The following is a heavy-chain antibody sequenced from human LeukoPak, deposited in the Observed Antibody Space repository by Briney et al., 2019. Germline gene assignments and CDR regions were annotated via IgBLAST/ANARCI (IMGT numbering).Heavy chain of an antibody. CDR1: GYTFTGCY. CDR2: INPNSGGT. CDR3: ARVFSEDSSGCP. V-gene: IGHV1-2*02. J-gene: IGHJ5*02. Sequence: ASVKVSCKASGYTFTGCYMHWVRQAPGQGLEWMGWINPNSGGTNYAQKFQGRVTMTRDTSISTAYMELSRLRSDDTAVYYCARVFSEDSSGCPWGQGTLVTVSS. D-gene: IGHD3-22*01.